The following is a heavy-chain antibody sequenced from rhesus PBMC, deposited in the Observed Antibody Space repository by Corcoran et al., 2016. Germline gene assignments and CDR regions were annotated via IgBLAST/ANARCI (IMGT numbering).Heavy chain of an antibody. CDR2: IDPSNSDA. CDR3: ARGRTLGFDY. J-gene: IGHJ4*01. Sequence: EVQLVQSGAEVKRPGESLMISCKPSGYRFNNYWISWVRQMSGKGLEWMGAIDPSNSDARYSPSFQGQVTISADKSITTAYLQWSSLKASDTATYYCARGRTLGFDYWGQGVLVTVSS. CDR1: GYRFNNYW. D-gene: IGHD2-39*01. V-gene: IGHV5-20*02.